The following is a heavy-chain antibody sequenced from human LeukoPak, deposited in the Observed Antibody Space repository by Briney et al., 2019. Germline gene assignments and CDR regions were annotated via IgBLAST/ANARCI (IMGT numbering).Heavy chain of an antibody. D-gene: IGHD6-19*01. Sequence: GGSLRLSCAASGFTFSGSAMHWVRQASGKGLEWVGRIRSKANSYATAYAASVKGRFTISRDDSKNTAYLQMNSLKTEDTAVYYCTKGPQDSSGWYAAYWGQGTLVTVSS. CDR1: GFTFSGSA. J-gene: IGHJ4*02. V-gene: IGHV3-73*01. CDR2: IRSKANSYAT. CDR3: TKGPQDSSGWYAAY.